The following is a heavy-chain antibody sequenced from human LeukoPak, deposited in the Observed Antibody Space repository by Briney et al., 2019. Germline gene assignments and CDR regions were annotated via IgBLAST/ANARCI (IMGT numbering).Heavy chain of an antibody. V-gene: IGHV1-24*01. D-gene: IGHD6-19*01. Sequence: GASVKVSCKVSGYTLTELSIHWVRQAPGKGLEWMGGFDPEDGETIYAQKFQGRVTMTEDTSTDTAYMELSSLRSEDTAVYYCATGAHYSSGWYEYFQHWGQGTLVTVSS. CDR3: ATGAHYSSGWYEYFQH. CDR1: GYTLTELS. CDR2: FDPEDGET. J-gene: IGHJ1*01.